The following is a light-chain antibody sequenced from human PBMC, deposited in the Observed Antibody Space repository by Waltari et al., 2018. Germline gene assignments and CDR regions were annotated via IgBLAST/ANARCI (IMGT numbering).Light chain of an antibody. J-gene: IGLJ3*02. CDR2: AFS. V-gene: IGLV1-40*01. CDR1: RSNIRAGYD. Sequence: QSALTQPPSVSGAPGHSVTISCTGSRSNIRAGYDVHWYQQLPGAAPKLLIYAFSNRPSGVPDRFYGSKSGTSASLAINGLQAEDEAIYYCQSYDSSLSAVFGGGTKVTVL. CDR3: QSYDSSLSAV.